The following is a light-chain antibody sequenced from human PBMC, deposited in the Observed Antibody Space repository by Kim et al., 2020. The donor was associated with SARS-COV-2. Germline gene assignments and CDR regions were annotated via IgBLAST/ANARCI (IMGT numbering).Light chain of an antibody. CDR1: QSISSY. CDR2: AAS. V-gene: IGKV1-39*01. CDR3: QQSYSTLGFT. Sequence: SVGDRVTITCRASQSISSYLNWYQQKPGKAPKLLIYAASSLQSGVPSRFSGSGSGTDFTLTISSLQPEDFATYYCQQSYSTLGFTFGPGTKVDIK. J-gene: IGKJ3*01.